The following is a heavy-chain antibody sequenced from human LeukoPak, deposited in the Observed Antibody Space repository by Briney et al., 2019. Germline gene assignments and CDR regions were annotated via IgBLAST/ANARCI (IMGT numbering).Heavy chain of an antibody. Sequence: ASVKVSCKASGYTFTGYYMHWVRQASGQGLEWMGWINPNSGGTNYAQKFQGRVTMTRDTSISTAYMELSRLRSDDTAVYYCARDLEWELLYGMDVWGQGTTVTVSS. CDR1: GYTFTGYY. J-gene: IGHJ6*02. V-gene: IGHV1-2*02. D-gene: IGHD1-26*01. CDR2: INPNSGGT. CDR3: ARDLEWELLYGMDV.